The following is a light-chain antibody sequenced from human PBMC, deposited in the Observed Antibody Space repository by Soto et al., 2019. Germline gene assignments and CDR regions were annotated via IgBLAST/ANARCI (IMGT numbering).Light chain of an antibody. Sequence: EIVLTQSPATLSLSPGERATLSCRASQIVTSYLAWYQQKPGQAPRLLIYEASNRATGIPARFSGSGSGTDFTLTISSLEPEDFAVYYCQQRSNGPSYTFGQGTKLEIK. J-gene: IGKJ2*01. CDR1: QIVTSY. CDR3: QQRSNGPSYT. CDR2: EAS. V-gene: IGKV3-11*01.